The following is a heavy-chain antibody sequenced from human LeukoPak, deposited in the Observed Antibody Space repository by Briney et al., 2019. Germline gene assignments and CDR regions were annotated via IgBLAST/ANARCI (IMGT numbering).Heavy chain of an antibody. J-gene: IGHJ4*02. Sequence: GGSLRLSCAASGFTFSSYGMHWVRQAPGKGLEWVAVISYDGSNKYYADSVKGRFTISRDNSKNTLYLQMNSLRAEDTAVYYCAKGRGYSYGYPDYWGQGTLVTVSS. CDR2: ISYDGSNK. D-gene: IGHD5-18*01. CDR3: AKGRGYSYGYPDY. CDR1: GFTFSSYG. V-gene: IGHV3-30*18.